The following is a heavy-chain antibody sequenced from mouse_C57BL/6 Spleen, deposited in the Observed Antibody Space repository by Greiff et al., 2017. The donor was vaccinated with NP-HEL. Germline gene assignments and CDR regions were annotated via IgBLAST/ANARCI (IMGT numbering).Heavy chain of an antibody. D-gene: IGHD2-1*01. CDR2: INPSSGYT. CDR3: AKTSFRLLWSAMDY. Sequence: VQLQQSGAELARPGASVKMSCKASGYTFTSYTMHWVKQRPGQGLEWIGYINPSSGYTKYNQKFKDKATLTADKSSSTAYMQLSSLTSEDSAVYYCAKTSFRLLWSAMDYWGQGTSVTVSS. V-gene: IGHV1-4*01. CDR1: GYTFTSYT. J-gene: IGHJ4*01.